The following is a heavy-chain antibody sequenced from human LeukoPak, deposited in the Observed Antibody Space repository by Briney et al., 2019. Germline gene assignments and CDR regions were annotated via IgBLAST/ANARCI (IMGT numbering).Heavy chain of an antibody. CDR3: ARGRFASGTCPTNFDY. CDR2: IHYSGIT. CDR1: GASISSGDYY. D-gene: IGHD3-10*01. V-gene: IGHV4-30-4*01. J-gene: IGHJ4*02. Sequence: PSETLSLTCTVSGASISSGDYYWSWIRQPPGKGLEWIGYIHYSGITYYNPSLRSRIIVSVDTSKSQFSLKLNPVTAADTAVYYCARGRFASGTCPTNFDYWGQGTLVIVSS.